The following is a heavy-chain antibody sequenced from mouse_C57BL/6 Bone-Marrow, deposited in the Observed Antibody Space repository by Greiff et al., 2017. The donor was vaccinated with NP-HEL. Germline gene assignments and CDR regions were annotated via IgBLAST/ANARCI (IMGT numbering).Heavy chain of an antibody. J-gene: IGHJ3*01. CDR3: ARREGFPFAY. V-gene: IGHV1-81*01. CDR1: GYTFTSYG. Sequence: VQLQQSGAELARPGASVKLSCKASGYTFTSYGISWVKQRTGQGLEWIGEIYPRSGNTYYNEKFKGKATLTADKSSSVAYMVLRSLTSEDSAVYFFARREGFPFAYWGQGTLVTVSA. CDR2: IYPRSGNT.